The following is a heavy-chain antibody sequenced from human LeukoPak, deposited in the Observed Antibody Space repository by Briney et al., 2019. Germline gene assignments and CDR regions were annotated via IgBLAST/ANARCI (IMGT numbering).Heavy chain of an antibody. CDR1: GFTFSSYG. Sequence: GGSLRLSCAASGFTFSSYGMHWVRQAPGKGLEGVAVISYDGSNKYYADSVKGRFTISRDNSKNTLYLQMNSLRAEDTAVYYCAKDGAPMIVVGDHYYYYMDVWGKGTTVTVSS. CDR2: ISYDGSNK. CDR3: AKDGAPMIVVGDHYYYYMDV. D-gene: IGHD3-22*01. V-gene: IGHV3-30*18. J-gene: IGHJ6*03.